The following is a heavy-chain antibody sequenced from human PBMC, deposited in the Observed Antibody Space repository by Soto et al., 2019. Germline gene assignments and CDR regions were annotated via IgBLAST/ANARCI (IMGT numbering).Heavy chain of an antibody. D-gene: IGHD5-12*01. CDR1: GFTFSSYW. CDR3: ARENIVATITMDV. J-gene: IGHJ6*03. V-gene: IGHV3-7*01. CDR2: IKQDGSEK. Sequence: GGSLRLSCAASGFTFSSYWMSWVRQAPGKGLEWVANIKQDGSEKYYVDSVKGRFTISRDNAKNSLYLQMNSLRAEDTAVYYCARENIVATITMDVWGKGTTVTVSS.